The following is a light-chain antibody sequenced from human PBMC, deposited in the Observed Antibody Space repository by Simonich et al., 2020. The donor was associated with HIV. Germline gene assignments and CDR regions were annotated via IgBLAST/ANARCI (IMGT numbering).Light chain of an antibody. CDR3: QQYDNLPIT. J-gene: IGKJ5*01. CDR2: DAS. Sequence: DIQMTQSPSTLSASVGDRVTITCRASQSISSWVAWYQQKPGKAPKLLIYDASNLETGVPSRFSGSGSGTDFTFTISSLQPEDIATYYCQQYDNLPITFGQGTRLEIK. CDR1: QSISSW. V-gene: IGKV1-33*01.